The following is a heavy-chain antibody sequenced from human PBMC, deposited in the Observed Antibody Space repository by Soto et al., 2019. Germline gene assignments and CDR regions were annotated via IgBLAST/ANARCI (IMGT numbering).Heavy chain of an antibody. V-gene: IGHV3-11*01. CDR3: ARREEMSSLTKCFDP. CDR2: ISRDGNAI. D-gene: IGHD1-1*01. Sequence: PGGSLRLSCAASGFIFSDYYMSWIRQAPGKGLEWLAYISRDGNAIFYADSVIGRFTVSRDNAKNSLFLQMDDLRAEDTAMFFCARREEMSSLTKCFDPWGQGTLVTVSS. J-gene: IGHJ5*02. CDR1: GFIFSDYY.